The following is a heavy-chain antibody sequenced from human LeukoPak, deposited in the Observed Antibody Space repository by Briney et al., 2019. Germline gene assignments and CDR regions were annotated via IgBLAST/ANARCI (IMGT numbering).Heavy chain of an antibody. J-gene: IGHJ4*02. CDR1: GFTFGTYW. Sequence: GGSLRLSCTASGFTFGTYWMTWVRQAPGKGLEWVANMKQDGSEKYYVDSVKGRFTISRDNAKNSLYLQMNSLRAEDTAVYYCARIYCSSINCYRHFDYWGQGTLVTVSS. CDR3: ARIYCSSINCYRHFDY. V-gene: IGHV3-7*01. CDR2: MKQDGSEK. D-gene: IGHD2-2*01.